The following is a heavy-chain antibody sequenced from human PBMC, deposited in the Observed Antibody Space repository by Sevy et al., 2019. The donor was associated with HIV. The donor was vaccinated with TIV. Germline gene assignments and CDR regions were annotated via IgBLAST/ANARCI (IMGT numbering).Heavy chain of an antibody. V-gene: IGHV3-23*01. D-gene: IGHD3-9*01. CDR3: ATDRISDWFFDS. CDR1: GFTFSNYG. Sequence: GGSLRLSCAASGFTFSNYGMSWVRQAPGKGLEWVSAIGGSGGSTHYADSVKGRFTISRDNSKNTLYLQMNSLRAEDTAVYYCATDRISDWFFDSWGQGTLVTVSS. J-gene: IGHJ4*02. CDR2: IGGSGGST.